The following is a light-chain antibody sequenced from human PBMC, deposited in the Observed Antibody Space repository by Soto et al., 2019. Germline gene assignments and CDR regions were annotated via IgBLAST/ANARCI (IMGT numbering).Light chain of an antibody. CDR1: QSIGTF. V-gene: IGKV1-39*01. CDR3: QQSFRSPIT. Sequence: DFEMTQSPSSLSAFVGDRVTMTCRASQSIGTFLSWYQQKSGRAPKLLIYAASSLESGVPSRFSGSGSGTEFTLTIRSLQPEDFATYYCQQSFRSPITFGQGTRLEIK. J-gene: IGKJ5*01. CDR2: AAS.